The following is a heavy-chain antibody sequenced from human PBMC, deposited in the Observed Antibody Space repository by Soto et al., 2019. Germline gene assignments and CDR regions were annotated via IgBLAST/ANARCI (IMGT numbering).Heavy chain of an antibody. CDR2: IIPIFGTA. CDR1: GGTFSSYA. Sequence: SVKVSCKASGGTFSSYAISWVRQAPGQGLEWMGGIIPIFGTANYAQKFQGRVTITADESTSTAYMELSSLRSEDTAVYYCARPAASVVTYMNYYYYGMDAWGQGTTVTVSS. D-gene: IGHD2-15*01. J-gene: IGHJ6*02. CDR3: ARPAASVVTYMNYYYYGMDA. V-gene: IGHV1-69*13.